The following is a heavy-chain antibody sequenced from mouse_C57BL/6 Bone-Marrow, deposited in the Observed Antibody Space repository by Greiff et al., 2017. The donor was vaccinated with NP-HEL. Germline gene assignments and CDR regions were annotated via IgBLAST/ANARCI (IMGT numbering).Heavy chain of an antibody. J-gene: IGHJ4*01. CDR2: SRNKANDYTT. CDR1: GFTFSDFY. CDR3: ARDVYGNFDYYAMDY. Sequence: EVKVVESGGGLVQSGLSLRLSCATSGFTFSDFYMEWVRQAPGKGLEWIAASRNKANDYTTEYSASVKGRFIVSRDTSQSILYLQMNALRAEDTAIYYCARDVYGNFDYYAMDYWGQGTSVTVSS. V-gene: IGHV7-1*01. D-gene: IGHD2-1*01.